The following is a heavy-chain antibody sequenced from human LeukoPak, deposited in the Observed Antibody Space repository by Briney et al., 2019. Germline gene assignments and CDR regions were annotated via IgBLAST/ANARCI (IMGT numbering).Heavy chain of an antibody. Sequence: ASVKVSCKASGYTFTSYGISWVRQAPGQGLEWMGWISAYNGNTNYAQKLQGRVTMTTDTSTSTAYMELRSLRSDDTAVYYCARDRASYDFWSGYQVAFDIWGQGTMVTVSS. CDR3: ARDRASYDFWSGYQVAFDI. CDR2: ISAYNGNT. CDR1: GYTFTSYG. D-gene: IGHD3-3*01. V-gene: IGHV1-18*01. J-gene: IGHJ3*02.